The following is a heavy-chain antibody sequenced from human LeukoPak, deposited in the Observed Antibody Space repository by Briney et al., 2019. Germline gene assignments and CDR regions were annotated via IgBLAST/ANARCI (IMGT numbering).Heavy chain of an antibody. CDR3: AREDCSSTSCYPGALGY. J-gene: IGHJ4*02. CDR2: INHSGST. D-gene: IGHD2-2*01. CDR1: GGSFSGYY. V-gene: IGHV4-34*01. Sequence: PSETLSLTCAVYGGSFSGYYWSWIRQPPGKGLEWIGEINHSGSTNYNPSLKSRVTISVDTSKNQSSLKLSSVTAADTAVYYCAREDCSSTSCYPGALGYWGQGTLVTVSS.